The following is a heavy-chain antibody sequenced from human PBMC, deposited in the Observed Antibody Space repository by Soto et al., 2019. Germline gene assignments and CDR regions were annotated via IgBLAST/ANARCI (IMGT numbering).Heavy chain of an antibody. Sequence: GGSLRLSCAASGFTFSSYAMHWVRQAPGKGLEYVSAISSNGGSTYYANSVKGRFTISRDNSKNTLYLQMGSLRAEDMAVYYCARDRGNWNGRIDYWGQGTLVTVSS. CDR2: ISSNGGST. CDR3: ARDRGNWNGRIDY. J-gene: IGHJ4*02. V-gene: IGHV3-64*01. CDR1: GFTFSSYA. D-gene: IGHD1-1*01.